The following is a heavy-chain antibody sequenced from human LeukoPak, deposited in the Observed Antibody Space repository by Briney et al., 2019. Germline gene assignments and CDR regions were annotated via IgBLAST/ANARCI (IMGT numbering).Heavy chain of an antibody. CDR1: GYTLTTYG. D-gene: IGHD3-9*01. Sequence: ASVKVSCKTSGYTLTTYGISWVRQAPGQGLEWMGWINAYNGDTNYAQNLQGRVTLTTDTSTSTAYMELRSLRSDDTAVYYCARVPPYYDILTGYYTLRGMDVWGKGTTVTVSS. CDR3: ARVPPYYDILTGYYTLRGMDV. CDR2: INAYNGDT. V-gene: IGHV1-18*01. J-gene: IGHJ6*04.